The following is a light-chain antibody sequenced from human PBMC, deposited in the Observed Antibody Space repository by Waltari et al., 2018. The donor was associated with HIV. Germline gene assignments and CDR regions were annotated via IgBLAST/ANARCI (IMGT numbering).Light chain of an antibody. CDR3: QSFDNSLRAWGL. CDR1: SSNIRAGYP. J-gene: IGLJ2*01. Sequence: QSVLLQPPSVSGAPGQRVTISCTRRSSNIRAGYPVHWYHQLPGAAPKLLIYLNTNRPSGVPDRFSGSKSGASASLAITGLQAEDEGDYYCQSFDNSLRAWGLFGGGTRLTVL. CDR2: LNT. V-gene: IGLV1-40*01.